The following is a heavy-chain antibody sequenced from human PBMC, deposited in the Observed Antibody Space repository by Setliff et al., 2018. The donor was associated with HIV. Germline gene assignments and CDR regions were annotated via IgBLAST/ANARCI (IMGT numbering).Heavy chain of an antibody. D-gene: IGHD6-19*01. J-gene: IGHJ4*02. CDR1: GGSTDSGSYY. CDR2: MYYTGST. CDR3: ARDGGSSGWYFVLGYSDY. Sequence: SATLSLTCTVSGGSTDSGSYYWAWIRQPPGKGLEWIGSMYYTGSTHYNPSLKSRVTISIDTSKNQFSLKLNSVTAADTAMYYCARDGGSSGWYFVLGYSDYWGPGTLVTVSS. V-gene: IGHV4-39*02.